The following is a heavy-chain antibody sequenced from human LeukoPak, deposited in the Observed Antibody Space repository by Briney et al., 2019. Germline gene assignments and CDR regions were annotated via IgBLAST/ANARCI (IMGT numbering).Heavy chain of an antibody. CDR3: ARVRVAVSSGQQLPHTDYYFDY. Sequence: PSETLPLTCAVYGGSFSGYYWSWIRQPPGKGLEWIGEINHSGSTNYNPSLKSRVTISVDTSKNQFSLKLSSVTAADTAVYYCARVRVAVSSGQQLPHTDYYFDYWGQGTLVTVSS. CDR1: GGSFSGYY. V-gene: IGHV4-34*01. CDR2: INHSGST. D-gene: IGHD6-13*01. J-gene: IGHJ4*02.